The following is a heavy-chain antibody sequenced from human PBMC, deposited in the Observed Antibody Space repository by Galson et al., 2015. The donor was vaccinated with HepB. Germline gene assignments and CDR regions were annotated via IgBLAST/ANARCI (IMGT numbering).Heavy chain of an antibody. Sequence: SLLLSCAASGFTVSRSYMAWVRQAPGTGLEWVSVISTGPDLYYADSVRGRFAIARDNSKNSLYLQLNSLRADDTAVYYCARIFTSSWYFDHWGQGTLVTVSS. J-gene: IGHJ4*02. V-gene: IGHV3-53*01. CDR3: ARIFTSSWYFDH. CDR2: ISTGPDL. D-gene: IGHD6-13*01. CDR1: GFTVSRSY.